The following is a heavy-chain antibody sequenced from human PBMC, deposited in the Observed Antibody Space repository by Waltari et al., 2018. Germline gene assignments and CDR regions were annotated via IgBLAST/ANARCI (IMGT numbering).Heavy chain of an antibody. Sequence: EVQLVQSGAEVKKPGESLKISCKGSGYSFTSYWIGWVRQMPGKGLEWMGIIYPGDSDTRYGPSFQGQVTISADKSISTSYLQWSSLKASDTAMYYCARPSKAVAGLDAFDIWGQGTMVTVSS. CDR3: ARPSKAVAGLDAFDI. CDR2: IYPGDSDT. J-gene: IGHJ3*02. V-gene: IGHV5-51*01. D-gene: IGHD6-19*01. CDR1: GYSFTSYW.